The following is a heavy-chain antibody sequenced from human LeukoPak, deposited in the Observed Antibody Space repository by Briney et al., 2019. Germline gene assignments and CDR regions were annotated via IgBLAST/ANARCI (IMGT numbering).Heavy chain of an antibody. V-gene: IGHV4-39*07. CDR3: ARSEAAAGYFDY. CDR2: IYYSGST. CDR1: GGSISSSSYY. Sequence: SETLSLTCTVSGGSISSSSYYWGWIRQPPGKGLEWIGSIYYSGSTYYNPSLKSRVTISVDTSKNQFSLKLSSVTAADTAVYYCARSEAAAGYFDYWGQGTLVTVSS. D-gene: IGHD6-13*01. J-gene: IGHJ4*02.